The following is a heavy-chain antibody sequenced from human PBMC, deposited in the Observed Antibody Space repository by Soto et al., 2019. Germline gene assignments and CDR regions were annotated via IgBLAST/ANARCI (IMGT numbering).Heavy chain of an antibody. V-gene: IGHV4-59*01. CDR1: GGSISSYY. J-gene: IGHJ5*02. D-gene: IGHD1-1*01. CDR3: ARLWTTQLELGDWFDP. Sequence: SETLSLTCTVSGGSISSYYWSWIRQPPGKGLEWIGYIYYSGSTNYNPSLKSRVTISVDASKNQFSLKLSSVTAADTAVYYCARLWTTQLELGDWFDPWGQGTLVTVSS. CDR2: IYYSGST.